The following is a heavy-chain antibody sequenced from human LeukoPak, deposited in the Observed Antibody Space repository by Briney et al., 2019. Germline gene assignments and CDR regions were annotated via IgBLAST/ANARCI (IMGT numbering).Heavy chain of an antibody. CDR1: GYSISSGYY. D-gene: IGHD6-19*01. Sequence: SETLSLTCAVSGYSISSGYYWGWIRQPPGKGLEWIGSIYHSGSTYYNPSLKSRVTISVDTSKNQFSLKLSSVTSADTAVYYCARHDLGGWYGDWYFDLWGRGTLVTVSS. V-gene: IGHV4-38-2*01. CDR3: ARHDLGGWYGDWYFDL. J-gene: IGHJ2*01. CDR2: IYHSGST.